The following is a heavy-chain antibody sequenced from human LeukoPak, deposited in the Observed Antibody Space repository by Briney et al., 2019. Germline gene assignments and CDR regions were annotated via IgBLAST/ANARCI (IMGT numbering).Heavy chain of an antibody. J-gene: IGHJ5*02. V-gene: IGHV3-74*01. D-gene: IGHD4-23*01. Sequence: GGSLRLSCAASGFTSRSNWMHWVRQVPGKGLVWVSRNSDGSTTNYADSVKGRFTISRDNAKNTLHLQMNSLRVDDTAVYYCARTPGGAFDLWGQGTLVTVSS. CDR3: ARTPGGAFDL. CDR2: NSDGSTT. CDR1: GFTSRSNW.